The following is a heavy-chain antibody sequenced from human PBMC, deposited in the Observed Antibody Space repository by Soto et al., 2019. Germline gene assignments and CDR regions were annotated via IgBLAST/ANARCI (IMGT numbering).Heavy chain of an antibody. CDR2: IYHVGST. D-gene: IGHD4-17*01. J-gene: IGHJ6*02. CDR1: GASISSAFW. Sequence: SETLSLTCAVSGASISSAFWWTWVRQAPGKGLEWIGEIYHVGSTKYNPSLKSRVTISVDKSKNQFSLKLSSVTAADTAVYYCARAHYGDYGYGMDVWGQGTTVTVSS. V-gene: IGHV4-4*02. CDR3: ARAHYGDYGYGMDV.